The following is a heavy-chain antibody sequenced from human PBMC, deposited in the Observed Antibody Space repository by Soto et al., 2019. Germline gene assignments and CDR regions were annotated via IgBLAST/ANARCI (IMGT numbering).Heavy chain of an antibody. CDR1: GGSFSSYY. CDR3: ARHPGASFDY. D-gene: IGHD3-10*01. J-gene: IGHJ4*02. CDR2: IHYTGST. V-gene: IGHV4-59*01. Sequence: PSETLSLTCTVSGGSFSSYYWGWIRQSPGKGLEWIGYIHYTGSTNYNPSLKSRVTISLDTSRNQFSLKVTSVTAADTAVYYCARHPGASFDYWGQGTLVTVSS.